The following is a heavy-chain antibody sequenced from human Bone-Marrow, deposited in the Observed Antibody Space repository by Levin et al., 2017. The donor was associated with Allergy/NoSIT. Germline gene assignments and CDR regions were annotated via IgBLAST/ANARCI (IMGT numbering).Heavy chain of an antibody. CDR2: ISYDGSKK. D-gene: IGHD1-1*01. CDR3: AKAADGYNWNEGAPDY. Sequence: PGGSLRLSCAASGFTFNSCGMHWVRQAPGKGLEWVAVISYDGSKKYYIDSVKGRFTISRNNSRNTLFLQMNSLRVEDTAVYYCAKAADGYNWNEGAPDYWGQGTLVTVSS. J-gene: IGHJ4*02. V-gene: IGHV3-30*18. CDR1: GFTFNSCG.